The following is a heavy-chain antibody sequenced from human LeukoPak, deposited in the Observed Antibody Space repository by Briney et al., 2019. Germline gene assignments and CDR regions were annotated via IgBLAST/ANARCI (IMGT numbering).Heavy chain of an antibody. Sequence: PSETLSLTCAVYGGSFSGYYWSWIRQPPGKGLEWIGEINHSGSTNYNPSLKSRVTISVDTSKNQFSLKLSSVTAADTAVYYCARAPYGSSFFDYWGQGTLVTVSS. D-gene: IGHD6-13*01. V-gene: IGHV4-34*01. CDR2: INHSGST. CDR1: GGSFSGYY. CDR3: ARAPYGSSFFDY. J-gene: IGHJ4*02.